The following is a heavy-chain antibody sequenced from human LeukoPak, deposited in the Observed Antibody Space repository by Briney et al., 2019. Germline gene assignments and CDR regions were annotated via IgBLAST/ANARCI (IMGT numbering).Heavy chain of an antibody. CDR1: GYTFTIYG. Sequence: ASVKVSCKASGYTFTIYGISWVRQAPGQGLEWMGWISAYNGNTNYAQKLQGRVTMTTDTSTSTAYMELRSLRSDDTAVYYCARDKGYYDSSTFDYWGQGTLVTVSS. D-gene: IGHD3-22*01. CDR3: ARDKGYYDSSTFDY. J-gene: IGHJ4*02. CDR2: ISAYNGNT. V-gene: IGHV1-18*01.